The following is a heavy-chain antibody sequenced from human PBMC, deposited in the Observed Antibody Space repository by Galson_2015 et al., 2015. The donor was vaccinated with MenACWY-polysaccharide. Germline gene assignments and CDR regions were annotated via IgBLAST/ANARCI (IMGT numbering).Heavy chain of an antibody. CDR1: EFTFSSYS. J-gene: IGHJ4*02. CDR3: ARDGDTMIVGVFDY. Sequence: SLRLSCAASEFTFSSYSMNWVRQAPGKGLEWVSYISSSSSTIYYADSVKGRFTISRDNAKNSLYLQMNSLRAEDTAVYYCARDGDTMIVGVFDYWGQGTLVTVSS. CDR2: ISSSSSTI. V-gene: IGHV3-48*01. D-gene: IGHD3-22*01.